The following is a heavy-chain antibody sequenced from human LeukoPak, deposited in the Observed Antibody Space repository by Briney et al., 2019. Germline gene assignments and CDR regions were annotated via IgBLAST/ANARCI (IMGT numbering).Heavy chain of an antibody. CDR1: GGTFSSYA. V-gene: IGHV1-69*13. CDR3: ARVRESYGTRSPFDY. D-gene: IGHD4-17*01. J-gene: IGHJ4*02. CDR2: IIPIFGTA. Sequence: GASVKVSCKASGGTFSSYAISWVRQAPGQGLEWMGGIIPIFGTANYAQKFQGRVTITADESTSTAYMELSSLRSEDTAVYYCARVRESYGTRSPFDYWGQGTLVTVSS.